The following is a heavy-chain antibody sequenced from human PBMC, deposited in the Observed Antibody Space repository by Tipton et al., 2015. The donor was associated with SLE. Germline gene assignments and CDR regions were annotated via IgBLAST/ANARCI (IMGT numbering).Heavy chain of an antibody. D-gene: IGHD2-2*01. CDR2: IYYSGST. J-gene: IGHJ4*02. Sequence: LRLSCTVSGGSISSYYWSWIRQPPGKGLEWIGYIYYSGSTNYNPSLKSRVTISVDTSKNQFSLKLSSVTAADTAVYYCAREVSSWPDYWGQGTLVTVSS. V-gene: IGHV4-59*01. CDR3: AREVSSWPDY. CDR1: GGSISSYY.